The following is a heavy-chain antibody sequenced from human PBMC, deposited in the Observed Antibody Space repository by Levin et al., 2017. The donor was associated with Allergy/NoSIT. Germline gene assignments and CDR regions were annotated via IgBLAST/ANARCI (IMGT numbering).Heavy chain of an antibody. CDR2: IFPRDSDT. CDR1: GYSFTSYW. CDR3: ARRDSDGSNSFDY. Sequence: GESLKISCQASGYSFTSYWFGWVRQRPGKGLEWMGLIFPRDSDTRVSPSFQGQIIMSVDKSISTAYLQWSSLQASDSAMHYCARRDSDGSNSFDYWGQGTLVTVSS. J-gene: IGHJ4*02. V-gene: IGHV5-51*01. D-gene: IGHD4-23*01.